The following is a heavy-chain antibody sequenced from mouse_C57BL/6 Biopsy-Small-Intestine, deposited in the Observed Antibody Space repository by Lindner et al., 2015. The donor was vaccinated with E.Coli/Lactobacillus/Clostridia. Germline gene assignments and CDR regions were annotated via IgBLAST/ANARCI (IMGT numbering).Heavy chain of an antibody. CDR1: GYTFTSYA. CDR3: ARDAGNSARAGTTTNLDY. J-gene: IGHJ4*01. Sequence: SVKVSCKASGYTFTSYAISWVRQAPGQGLEWMGWISGYNGNTNYAQKLQGRVTMTTDTSTSTADMELRSLRSDDTAVYYCARDAGNSARAGTTTNLDYWGQGNPGHRLL. CDR2: ISGYNGNT. V-gene: IGHV1-81*01. D-gene: IGHD2-1*01.